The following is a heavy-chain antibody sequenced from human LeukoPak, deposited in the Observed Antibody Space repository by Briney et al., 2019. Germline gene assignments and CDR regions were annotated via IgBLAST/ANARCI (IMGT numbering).Heavy chain of an antibody. V-gene: IGHV4-39*01. J-gene: IGHJ3*02. CDR3: ARRIAVAYDAFDI. Sequence: SETLSLTCTVSGDSSTSNAYYWGGIRQSPGKGLEWIGGIYYSGSIYSSGRTYYNPSLKSRVTISVDTSKAQVSLKLRSVTAADSAVYYCARRIAVAYDAFDIWGPGTMVTVSS. D-gene: IGHD6-19*01. CDR1: GDSSTSNAYY. CDR2: IYSSGRT.